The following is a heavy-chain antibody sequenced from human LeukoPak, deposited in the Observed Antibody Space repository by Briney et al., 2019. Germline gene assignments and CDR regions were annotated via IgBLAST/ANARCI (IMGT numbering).Heavy chain of an antibody. J-gene: IGHJ4*02. CDR1: GFTFDDYA. V-gene: IGHV3-9*01. Sequence: PGRSLRLSCAASGFTFDDYAMHWVRQAPGKGLEWVSGISWNSGSIGYADSVKGRFTISRDNAKNSLYLQMNSLRAEDTAVYYCSRSLDYWGRGALVTVSS. CDR3: SRSLDY. CDR2: ISWNSGSI.